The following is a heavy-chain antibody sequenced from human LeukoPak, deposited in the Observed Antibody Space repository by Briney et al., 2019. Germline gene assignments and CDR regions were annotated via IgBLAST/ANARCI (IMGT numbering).Heavy chain of an antibody. CDR2: ISGSDGST. CDR3: AKRDYYDSSGYHL. CDR1: GFTFSSYA. Sequence: GGSLRLSCAVSGFTFSSYAMSWVRQAPGKGLEWVSAISGSDGSTYYADSVKGRFTISRNNSKNTLYLQMNSLRAEDTAVYYCAKRDYYDSSGYHLWGRGTLVTVSS. D-gene: IGHD3-22*01. J-gene: IGHJ2*01. V-gene: IGHV3-23*01.